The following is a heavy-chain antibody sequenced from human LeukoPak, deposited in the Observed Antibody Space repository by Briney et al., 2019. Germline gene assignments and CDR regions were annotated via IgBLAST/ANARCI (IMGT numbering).Heavy chain of an antibody. V-gene: IGHV4-4*07. D-gene: IGHD2-15*01. CDR2: IYTSGST. Sequence: SETLSLTCTVSGGSISSYYWSWIRQPAGKGLEWIGRIYTSGSTNYNPSLKSRVTMSVDTSKNQFSLKLSSVTAADTAVYYCARGAGTPAHYYFDYWGQGTLVTVSS. CDR1: GGSISSYY. J-gene: IGHJ4*02. CDR3: ARGAGTPAHYYFDY.